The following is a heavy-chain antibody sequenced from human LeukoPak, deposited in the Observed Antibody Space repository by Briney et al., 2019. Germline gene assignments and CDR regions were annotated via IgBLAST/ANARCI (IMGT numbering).Heavy chain of an antibody. Sequence: SETLSLTCTVSGASISSDCWSWIRQPPGKGLEWIVYICYTGSINYNPSLESRVTISVDTSKSQFSLKLTSVTAADTAIYYCARVPLEYNTATHFDSWGQGTLVTVSS. CDR1: GASISSDC. CDR2: ICYTGSI. D-gene: IGHD1-14*01. J-gene: IGHJ4*02. V-gene: IGHV4-59*01. CDR3: ARVPLEYNTATHFDS.